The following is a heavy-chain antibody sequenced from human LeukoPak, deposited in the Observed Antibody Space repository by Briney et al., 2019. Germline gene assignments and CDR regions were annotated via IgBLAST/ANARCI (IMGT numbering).Heavy chain of an antibody. CDR2: IKEDGSDK. CDR1: GFTLSSYR. CDR3: ARDTSGKSGWHYFDY. D-gene: IGHD6-19*01. Sequence: GGSLRLSCAASGFTLSSYRMTWVRQAPGKGLEWVANIKEDGSDKYYVDSVKGRFTISRDNAQNSLYLQMNSLRAEGTAVYYCARDTSGKSGWHYFDYWGQGTLVTVSS. V-gene: IGHV3-7*01. J-gene: IGHJ4*02.